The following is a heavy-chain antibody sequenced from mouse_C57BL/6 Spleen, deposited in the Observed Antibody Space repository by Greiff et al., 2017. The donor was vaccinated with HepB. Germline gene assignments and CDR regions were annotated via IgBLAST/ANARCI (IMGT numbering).Heavy chain of an antibody. V-gene: IGHV5-16*01. J-gene: IGHJ4*01. Sequence: EVQLVESEGGLVQPGSSMKLSCTASGFTFSDYYMAWVRQVPEKGLEWVANINYDGSSTYYLDSLKSRFIISRDNAKNILYLQMSSLKSEDTATYYCARVIYDGYLYYAMDYWGQGTSVTVSS. D-gene: IGHD2-3*01. CDR2: INYDGSST. CDR3: ARVIYDGYLYYAMDY. CDR1: GFTFSDYY.